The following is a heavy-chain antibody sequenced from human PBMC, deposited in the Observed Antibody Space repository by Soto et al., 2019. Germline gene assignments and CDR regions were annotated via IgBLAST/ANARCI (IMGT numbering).Heavy chain of an antibody. D-gene: IGHD6-25*01. Sequence: AAVKVSCKASGYTFTDYHIHWVRQAPGQGLEFMGWINANNGGAGSAQQFQGRVTVTRDTSITTVYMELSNLRSDDTAVYYCAREGGSETLQPSYNWFDTWGQGTLVTVSS. CDR1: GYTFTDYH. CDR3: AREGGSETLQPSYNWFDT. V-gene: IGHV1-2*02. CDR2: INANNGGA. J-gene: IGHJ5*02.